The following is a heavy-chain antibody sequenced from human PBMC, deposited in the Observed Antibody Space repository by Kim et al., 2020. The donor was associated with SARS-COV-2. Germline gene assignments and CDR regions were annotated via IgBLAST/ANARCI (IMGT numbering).Heavy chain of an antibody. Sequence: SVKVSCKASGGTFSSYAISWVRQAPGQGLEWMGGIIPIFGTANYAQKFQGRVTITADESTSTAYMELSSLRSEDTAVYYCARSPADSLGDSSGYYFRWGQGTLV. V-gene: IGHV1-69*13. CDR1: GGTFSSYA. CDR3: ARSPADSLGDSSGYYFR. D-gene: IGHD3-22*01. CDR2: IIPIFGTA. J-gene: IGHJ4*02.